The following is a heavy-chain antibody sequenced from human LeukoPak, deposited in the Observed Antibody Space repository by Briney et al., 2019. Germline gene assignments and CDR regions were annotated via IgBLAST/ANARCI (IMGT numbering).Heavy chain of an antibody. CDR1: GGSIRSYY. CDR2: IYYSGST. J-gene: IGHJ4*02. Sequence: PSETLSLTCTVSGGSIRSYYWSWIRQPPGKGLEWIGYIYYSGSTNYNPSLKSRVTISVDTSKNQFSLKLSSVTAADTAVYYCARARRGGYSYGAFDYWGQGTLVTVSS. CDR3: ARARRGGYSYGAFDY. V-gene: IGHV4-59*01. D-gene: IGHD5-18*01.